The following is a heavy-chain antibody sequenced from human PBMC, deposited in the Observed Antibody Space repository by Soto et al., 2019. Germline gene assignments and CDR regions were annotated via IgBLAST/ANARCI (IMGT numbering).Heavy chain of an antibody. V-gene: IGHV1-3*01. CDR1: GYTFTSYA. CDR2: INAGNGNT. D-gene: IGHD1-1*01. CDR3: ATPDPGTGSYYYGMDV. J-gene: IGHJ6*02. Sequence: ASVKVSCKASGYTFTSYAMHWVRQAPGQRLEWMGWINAGNGNTKYSQKFQGRVTITRDTSASTAYMELSSLRSEDTAVYYCATPDPGTGSYYYGMDVWGQGTTVTSP.